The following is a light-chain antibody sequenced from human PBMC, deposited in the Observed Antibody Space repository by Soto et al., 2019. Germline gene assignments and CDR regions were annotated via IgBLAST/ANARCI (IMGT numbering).Light chain of an antibody. Sequence: EIVLTQSPGTLSLSPGERATLSCRASQSVRSSYLAWFQQKPGQAPRLLIYGASSRATGIPDRFSGSESGTDFTLTISRLEPEDFAVYYCQPYGSTPKTFGQGTKLEIK. V-gene: IGKV3-20*01. CDR3: QPYGSTPKT. CDR1: QSVRSSY. J-gene: IGKJ2*01. CDR2: GAS.